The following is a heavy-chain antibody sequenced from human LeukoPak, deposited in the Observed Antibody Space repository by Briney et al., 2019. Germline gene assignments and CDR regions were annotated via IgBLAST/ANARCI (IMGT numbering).Heavy chain of an antibody. J-gene: IGHJ4*02. Sequence: PGGSLRLSCAASGFTFSSYVMSWVRQAPGKGLEWVSAISGSGGSTYYADSVKGRFTISRDNSKNTLYLQINSLRAEDTAVYYCAKDDDYGDYAAYWGQGTLVTVSS. CDR1: GFTFSSYV. CDR3: AKDDDYGDYAAY. V-gene: IGHV3-23*01. D-gene: IGHD4-17*01. CDR2: ISGSGGST.